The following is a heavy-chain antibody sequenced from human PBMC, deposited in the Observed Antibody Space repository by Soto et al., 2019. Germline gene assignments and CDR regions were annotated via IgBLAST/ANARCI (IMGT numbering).Heavy chain of an antibody. CDR3: ARRSTMVRGVKGSDY. Sequence: EVQLVESGGGLVKPGGSLRLSCAASGFTFSSDSMNWVRQAPGKGLEWVSAIGSSSSYIYYAGSVKGRFTISRDNAKNALYLQMNGLRAEDTAVHYCARRSTMVRGVKGSDYWGQGTLVTVSS. CDR1: GFTFSSDS. J-gene: IGHJ4*02. V-gene: IGHV3-21*01. D-gene: IGHD3-10*01. CDR2: IGSSSSYI.